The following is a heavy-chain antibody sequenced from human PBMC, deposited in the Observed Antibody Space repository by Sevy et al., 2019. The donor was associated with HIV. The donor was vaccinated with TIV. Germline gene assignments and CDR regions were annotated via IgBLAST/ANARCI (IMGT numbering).Heavy chain of an antibody. V-gene: IGHV3-21*01. J-gene: IGHJ6*02. Sequence: GGSLRLSCAASGFTFRSYSMNWVRQAPGKGLEWISSISTESTYIYYADSLKGRFTISRDNAKNSLFLQMNSLRAEDTAVYYCARINCTNGVCFQGYYHYAMDVWGQGTTVTVSS. CDR1: GFTFRSYS. D-gene: IGHD2-8*01. CDR3: ARINCTNGVCFQGYYHYAMDV. CDR2: ISTESTYI.